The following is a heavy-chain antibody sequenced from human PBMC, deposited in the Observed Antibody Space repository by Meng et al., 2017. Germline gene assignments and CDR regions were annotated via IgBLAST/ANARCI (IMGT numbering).Heavy chain of an antibody. CDR1: GYTFTSYD. D-gene: IGHD3-22*01. Sequence: ASAKVSCKASGYTFTSYDINWLRQATGQGLEWMGWMNPNSGNTGYAQKFQGRVTITRNTSISTAYMELSSLRSEDTAVYYCSRKLYYYDSSGYYSQTGFDPWGQGTLVTVSS. CDR3: SRKLYYYDSSGYYSQTGFDP. V-gene: IGHV1-8*03. CDR2: MNPNSGNT. J-gene: IGHJ5*02.